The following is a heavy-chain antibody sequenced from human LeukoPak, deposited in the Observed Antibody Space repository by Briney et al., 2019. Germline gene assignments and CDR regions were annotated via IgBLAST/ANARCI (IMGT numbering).Heavy chain of an antibody. J-gene: IGHJ6*03. CDR1: GFTFTSYA. Sequence: GGSLRLSCAASGFTFTSYALSWVRQAPGKGLEWVSVIYSGGSTYYADSVKGRFTISRDNSKNTLYLQMNSLRAEGTAVYYCARAPSEATGYYYYMDVWGKGTTVTVSS. CDR2: IYSGGST. V-gene: IGHV3-53*01. D-gene: IGHD5-12*01. CDR3: ARAPSEATGYYYYMDV.